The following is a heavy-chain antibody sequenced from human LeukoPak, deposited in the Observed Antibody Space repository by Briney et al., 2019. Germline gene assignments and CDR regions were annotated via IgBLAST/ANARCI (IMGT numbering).Heavy chain of an antibody. CDR1: GDSLISSNYY. V-gene: IGHV4-39*01. CDR3: ARQGDSNGYSTLDY. J-gene: IGHJ4*02. D-gene: IGHD3-22*01. Sequence: ASETLSLTCSVSGDSLISSNYYWGWIRQPPGKGLEWIGSIYQSGSGSSYYNPSLKSRVTISVDSSKNQFSLNVTSVTATDTAVYYCARQGDSNGYSTLDYWGQGILVTVSS. CDR2: IYQSGSGSS.